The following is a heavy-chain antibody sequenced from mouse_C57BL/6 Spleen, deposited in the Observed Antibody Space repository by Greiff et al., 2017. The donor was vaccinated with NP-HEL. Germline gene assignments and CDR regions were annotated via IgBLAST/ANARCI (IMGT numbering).Heavy chain of an antibody. CDR3: TTGSYYYAMDY. Sequence: VQLQQSGAELVRPGASVKLSCTASGFNIKDYYMHWVKQRPEQGLEWIGRIDPEDGDPEYAPTFQGKATMTADTSSNTAYLQLSSLTSEDTAVYYCTTGSYYYAMDYWGQGTSVTVAS. CDR2: IDPEDGDP. CDR1: GFNIKDYY. J-gene: IGHJ4*01. V-gene: IGHV14-1*01.